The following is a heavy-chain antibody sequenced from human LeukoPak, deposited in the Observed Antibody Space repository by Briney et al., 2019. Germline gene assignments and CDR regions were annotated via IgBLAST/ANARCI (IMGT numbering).Heavy chain of an antibody. CDR2: IIPIFGTA. J-gene: IGHJ6*02. CDR3: ARTTTPDYCTNGVCPELYYYYGMDV. D-gene: IGHD2-8*01. Sequence: SVKVSCKASGGTFSSYAISWVRQAPGQGLEWMGGIIPIFGTANYAQKFQGRVTITADESTSTAYMELSSLRSEDTAVYYCARTTTPDYCTNGVCPELYYYYGMDVWGQGATVTVSS. CDR1: GGTFSSYA. V-gene: IGHV1-69*13.